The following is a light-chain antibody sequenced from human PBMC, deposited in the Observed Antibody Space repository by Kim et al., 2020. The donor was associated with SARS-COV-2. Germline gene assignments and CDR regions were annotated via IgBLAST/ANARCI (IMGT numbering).Light chain of an antibody. CDR1: QSVSSSY. Sequence: PLSLTTGQRAALSCRASQSVSSSYLAWYQQKPGPAPRLLIYGASSRATGIPDRFSGSGSGTDFTLTISRLEPEDFAVYYCQQLKTFGQGTKVDIK. V-gene: IGKV3-20*01. J-gene: IGKJ1*01. CDR2: GAS. CDR3: QQLKT.